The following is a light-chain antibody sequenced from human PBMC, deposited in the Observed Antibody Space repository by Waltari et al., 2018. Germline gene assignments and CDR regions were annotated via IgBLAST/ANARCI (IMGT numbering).Light chain of an antibody. CDR3: QQYANLPLT. CDR1: QDIRKN. CDR2: DES. Sequence: DIQMTQSPSSLSASVGDRVTITCQESQDIRKNLNWFQQKPGKAPLVLIFDESNSQVAVPSRFSGSGSETDFAFTISSLQPEDIGTYYCQQYANLPLTFGGGTRVEIK. J-gene: IGKJ4*01. V-gene: IGKV1-33*01.